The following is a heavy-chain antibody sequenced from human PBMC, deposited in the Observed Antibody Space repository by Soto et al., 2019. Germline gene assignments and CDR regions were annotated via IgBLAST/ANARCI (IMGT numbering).Heavy chain of an antibody. Sequence: XGTLSLTFNVSGGSIRSYYWNWIRQPPGKTLEWIGDVYYSGSANYNPSLKSRVTISVDMSRNQFSLKLNSVTAADTAVYYCARGSMVRGPTPFDYWGQGTLVTVSS. J-gene: IGHJ4*02. CDR3: ARGSMVRGPTPFDY. CDR1: GGSIRSYY. D-gene: IGHD3-10*01. CDR2: VYYSGSA. V-gene: IGHV4-59*01.